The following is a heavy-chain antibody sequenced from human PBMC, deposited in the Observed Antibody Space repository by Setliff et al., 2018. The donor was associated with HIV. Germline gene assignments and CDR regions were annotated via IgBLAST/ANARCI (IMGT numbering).Heavy chain of an antibody. J-gene: IGHJ4*02. Sequence: KPSETLSLTCAVSGYSISRVCYWGWIRQPPGKGLEWIGSMYHTGCTYYSPSVNSRFTISVDTSTNQFSLKLRSVTASDTAVYYCARQPLCNDYDWRSYYIDYWGQGSLVTVSS. CDR3: ARQPLCNDYDWRSYYIDY. CDR1: GYSISRVCY. V-gene: IGHV4-38-2*01. D-gene: IGHD4-17*01. CDR2: MYHTGCT.